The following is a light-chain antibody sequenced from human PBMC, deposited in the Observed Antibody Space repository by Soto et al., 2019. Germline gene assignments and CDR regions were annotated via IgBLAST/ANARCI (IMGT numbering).Light chain of an antibody. J-gene: IGLJ3*02. CDR3: NSYTSSSTWV. Sequence: QSALTQPASVSGSPGQSITISCIGTSSDVGGYKYVSWYQQHPGSAPKLMIYEVSNRPSGVSDRFSGSKSANTASLTISGLQAEDEADYYCNSYTSSSTWVFGGGTKLTVL. CDR1: SSDVGGYKY. CDR2: EVS. V-gene: IGLV2-14*01.